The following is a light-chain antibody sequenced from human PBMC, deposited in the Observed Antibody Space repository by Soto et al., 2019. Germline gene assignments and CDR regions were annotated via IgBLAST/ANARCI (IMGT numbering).Light chain of an antibody. J-gene: IGLJ3*02. CDR2: VERSGTY. Sequence: QTVVTQSSSASASLGSSVKLTCTLSSGHSTYIIAWHQQQPGKAPRYLMKVERSGTYNKGSGVPDRFSGSSSGADRYLTISNLQSEDEADYYCETWDSNTRVFGGGTKLTVL. V-gene: IGLV4-60*03. CDR1: SGHSTYI. CDR3: ETWDSNTRV.